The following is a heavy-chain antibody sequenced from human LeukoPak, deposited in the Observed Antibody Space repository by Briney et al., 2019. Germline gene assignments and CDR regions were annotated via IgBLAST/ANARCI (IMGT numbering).Heavy chain of an antibody. CDR2: IYHSGST. Sequence: KPSETLSLTCAVSGYSISSGYYWGWIRQPPGKGLEWIGSIYHSGSTYYNPSLKSQVTISVDTSKNQFSLKLSSVTAADTAVYYCARSSYGYNYFDYWGQGTLVTVSS. D-gene: IGHD5-18*01. J-gene: IGHJ4*02. CDR1: GYSISSGYY. CDR3: ARSSYGYNYFDY. V-gene: IGHV4-38-2*01.